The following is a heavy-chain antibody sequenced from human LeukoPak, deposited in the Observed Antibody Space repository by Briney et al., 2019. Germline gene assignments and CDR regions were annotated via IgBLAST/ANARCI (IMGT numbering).Heavy chain of an antibody. Sequence: KPSETLSLTCTVSGGSISSSSYYWGWIRQPPGKGLEWIGSIYYSGSTYYNPSLKSRVTISVDTSKNQFSLTLSSVTAADTAVYYCARWSAYSNWFDPWGQGTLVTVSS. D-gene: IGHD4-11*01. CDR3: ARWSAYSNWFDP. J-gene: IGHJ5*02. CDR1: GGSISSSSYY. V-gene: IGHV4-39*01. CDR2: IYYSGST.